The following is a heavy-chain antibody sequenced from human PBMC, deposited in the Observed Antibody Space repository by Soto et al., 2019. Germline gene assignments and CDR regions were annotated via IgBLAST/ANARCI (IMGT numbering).Heavy chain of an antibody. Sequence: SETLSLTCTVPGGSISSSSYYWGWIRQPPGKGLEWIGSIYYSGSTYYNPSLKSRVTISVDTSKNQFSLKLSSVTAADTAVYYCARLFPLSGYGVGYWGQGTLVTVSS. CDR1: GGSISSSSYY. D-gene: IGHD5-12*01. CDR2: IYYSGST. J-gene: IGHJ4*02. CDR3: ARLFPLSGYGVGY. V-gene: IGHV4-39*01.